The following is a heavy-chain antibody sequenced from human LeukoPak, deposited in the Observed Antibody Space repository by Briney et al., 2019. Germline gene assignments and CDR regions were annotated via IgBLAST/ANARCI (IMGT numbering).Heavy chain of an antibody. D-gene: IGHD1-26*01. V-gene: IGHV3-13*01. Sequence: GGSLRLSCAASGFTFSTYDLHWVRQATGKGLEWVSSIGKGGDTYYSGSVKGRFTISRENAKNSLYLQMNSLRAGDTAVYYCARGAPSGFDYWGQGTLVTVSS. CDR1: GFTFSTYD. CDR2: IGKGGDT. CDR3: ARGAPSGFDY. J-gene: IGHJ4*02.